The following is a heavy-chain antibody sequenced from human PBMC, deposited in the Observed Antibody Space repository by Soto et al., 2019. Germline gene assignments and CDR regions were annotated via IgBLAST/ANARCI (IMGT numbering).Heavy chain of an antibody. Sequence: SETLSLTCTVSGGSLSSGDYYWSWIRQPPGKGLEWIGYIYYSGSTYYNPSLKSRVTISVDTSKNQFSLKPSSVTAADTAVYYCARVYGDYDFDPWGQGTLVTVSS. D-gene: IGHD4-17*01. J-gene: IGHJ5*02. CDR3: ARVYGDYDFDP. CDR1: GGSLSSGDYY. CDR2: IYYSGST. V-gene: IGHV4-30-4*01.